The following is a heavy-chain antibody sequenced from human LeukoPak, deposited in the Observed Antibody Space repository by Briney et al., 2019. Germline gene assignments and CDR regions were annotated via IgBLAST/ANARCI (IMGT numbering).Heavy chain of an antibody. V-gene: IGHV3-7*01. CDR3: ARAPGEGWFDP. D-gene: IGHD4-17*01. CDR2: IKQDGSEK. J-gene: IGHJ5*02. Sequence: GGSLRLSCAASGFTFSSYWMSWVRQAPGKGLEWVASIKQDGSEKYYVDSVKGRFTTSRDNAKNSLYLQMNSLRAEDTALYYCARAPGEGWFDPWGQGTLVTVSS. CDR1: GFTFSSYW.